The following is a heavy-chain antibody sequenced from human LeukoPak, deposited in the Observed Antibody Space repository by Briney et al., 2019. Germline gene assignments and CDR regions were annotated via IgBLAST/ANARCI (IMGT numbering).Heavy chain of an antibody. V-gene: IGHV1-46*01. CDR3: AVVNYTRRGGLTLDY. D-gene: IGHD3-3*01. Sequence: ASVKVSCKASGYTFTNYYMHWVRQAPGQGLEWMGIINPSGGSTSYAQKFQGRVTMTRDMSTSTVYMELSSLRSEDTAVYYCAVVNYTRRGGLTLDYWGQGTLVTVSS. CDR1: GYTFTNYY. CDR2: INPSGGST. J-gene: IGHJ4*02.